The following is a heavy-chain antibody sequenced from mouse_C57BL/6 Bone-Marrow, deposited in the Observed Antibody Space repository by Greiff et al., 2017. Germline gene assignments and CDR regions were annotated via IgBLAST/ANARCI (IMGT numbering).Heavy chain of an antibody. V-gene: IGHV1-82*01. CDR2: IYPGDGDT. CDR1: GYAFRSSW. Sequence: VQLQESGPELVKPGASVKISCKASGYAFRSSWMNWVKPRPGTGLEWIGRIYPGDGDTNYNGKFKGKATLTADKSSSTAYMQLSSLTSEDSAVYFCARNDYVGDYFDYWGQGTTLTVSS. D-gene: IGHD2-4*01. CDR3: ARNDYVGDYFDY. J-gene: IGHJ2*01.